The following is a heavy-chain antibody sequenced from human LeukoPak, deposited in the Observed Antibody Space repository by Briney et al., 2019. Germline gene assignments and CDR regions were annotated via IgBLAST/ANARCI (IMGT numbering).Heavy chain of an antibody. V-gene: IGHV3-15*01. D-gene: IGHD3-16*01. CDR2: IKSKIDGGTA. J-gene: IGHJ4*02. Sequence: GGSLKLSCVMSGFTAGSLFSFTNAWMSWLRQAPRKGLEWVGRIKSKIDGGTADYAVPVNGRFTISRDDSRNTLYLQMNSLQTEDTAVYYCTTGIRGGEAYWGQGTLVTVSS. CDR3: TTGIRGGEAY. CDR1: GFTAGSLFSFTNAW.